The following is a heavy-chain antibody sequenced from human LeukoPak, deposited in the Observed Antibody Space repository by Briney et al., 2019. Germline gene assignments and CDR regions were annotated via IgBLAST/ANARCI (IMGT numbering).Heavy chain of an antibody. J-gene: IGHJ4*02. Sequence: SETLSLTCAVYGGSFSGYYWSWIRQPPGKGLEWIGEINHSGSTNYNPSLKSRVTISVDTSKNQFSLKLSSVTAADTAVYYCAGAGIVVVPAAMHYFDYWGQGTLVTVSS. CDR2: INHSGST. CDR3: AGAGIVVVPAAMHYFDY. CDR1: GGSFSGYY. V-gene: IGHV4-34*01. D-gene: IGHD2-2*01.